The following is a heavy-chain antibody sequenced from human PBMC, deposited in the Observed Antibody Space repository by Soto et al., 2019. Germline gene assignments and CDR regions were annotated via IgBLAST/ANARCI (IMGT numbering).Heavy chain of an antibody. CDR1: GFTFSSYS. CDR3: AILLVVVVKYYMDV. J-gene: IGHJ6*03. Sequence: GGSLRLSCAASGFTFSSYSMNWVRQAPGKGLEWVSSISSSSSYIYYADSVKGRFTISRDNAKNSLYLQMNSLRAEDTAVYYCAILLVVVVKYYMDVWGKGTTVTVSS. CDR2: ISSSSSYI. V-gene: IGHV3-21*01. D-gene: IGHD2-15*01.